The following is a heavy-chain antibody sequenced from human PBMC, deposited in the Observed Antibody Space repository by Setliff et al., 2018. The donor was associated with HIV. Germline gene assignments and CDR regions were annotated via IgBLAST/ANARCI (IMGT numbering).Heavy chain of an antibody. J-gene: IGHJ4*02. V-gene: IGHV3-30*04. CDR2: ISYDGTKK. CDR1: GFTFSRYA. D-gene: IGHD6-13*01. CDR3: ARTAGTEAVGPHYFDY. Sequence: GGSLRLSCASSGFTFSRYAMHWVRQAPGKGLEWVAVISYDGTKKYYADSVRGRFIISRDNSKNTLYVQMNSLRAEDTAVYYCARTAGTEAVGPHYFDYWGQGTLVTVSS.